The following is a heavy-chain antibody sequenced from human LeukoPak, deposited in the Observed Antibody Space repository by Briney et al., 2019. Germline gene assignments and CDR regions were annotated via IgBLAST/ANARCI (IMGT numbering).Heavy chain of an antibody. CDR1: GFTFSHYA. J-gene: IGHJ4*02. CDR2: IQSEGNHK. Sequence: GGSLRLSCAASGFTFSHYAMHWVRQAPGKGLEWVAFIQSEGNHKYYADSLEGRFTISKDNSKNTLYLQLNSLRDEDTAVYYCVKDTPGFENDDFVLWGQGTLATVSS. D-gene: IGHD3-10*02. CDR3: VKDTPGFENDDFVL. V-gene: IGHV3-30*02.